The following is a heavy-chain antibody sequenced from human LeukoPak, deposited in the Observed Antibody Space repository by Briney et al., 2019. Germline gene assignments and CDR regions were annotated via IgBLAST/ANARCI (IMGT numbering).Heavy chain of an antibody. CDR3: ARAGYYYDSSGYLGAFDI. CDR1: GGSFSGYY. CDR2: INHSGST. J-gene: IGHJ3*02. Sequence: PSETLSLTCAVYGGSFSGYYWSWIRQPPGKGLEWIGEINHSGSTNYNPSLKSRVTISVDTSKNQFSLKLSSVTAADTAVYYCARAGYYYDSSGYLGAFDIWGQGTMVTVSS. D-gene: IGHD3-22*01. V-gene: IGHV4-34*01.